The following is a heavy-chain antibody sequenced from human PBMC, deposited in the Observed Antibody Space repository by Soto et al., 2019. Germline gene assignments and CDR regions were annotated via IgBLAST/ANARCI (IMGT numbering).Heavy chain of an antibody. J-gene: IGHJ5*02. D-gene: IGHD3-10*01. Sequence: PSETLSLTCTVSGGSASSGTDYWSWFRQPPGKGLEWIGYIYYSGSTNYNPCLKSRVTISVDTSKNQFSLKLSSVTAADTAVYYCARYGRELDPWGQVTLVTVSA. CDR3: ARYGRELDP. V-gene: IGHV4-61*01. CDR1: GGSASSGTDY. CDR2: IYYSGST.